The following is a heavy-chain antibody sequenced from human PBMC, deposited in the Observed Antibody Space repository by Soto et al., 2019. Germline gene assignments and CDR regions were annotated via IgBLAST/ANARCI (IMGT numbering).Heavy chain of an antibody. CDR2: ISGYNGNT. J-gene: IGHJ3*02. D-gene: IGHD3-22*01. V-gene: IGHV1-18*01. Sequence: ASVKVSCKTSGYSFTSYGINWVRQAPGHGLEWMGWISGYNGNTNYAQNLQGRVTMTADTSTSTAYLELRSLRSDDTAVYYCAGGWGYYSFGFDMGGRGTMATV. CDR1: GYSFTSYG. CDR3: AGGWGYYSFGFDM.